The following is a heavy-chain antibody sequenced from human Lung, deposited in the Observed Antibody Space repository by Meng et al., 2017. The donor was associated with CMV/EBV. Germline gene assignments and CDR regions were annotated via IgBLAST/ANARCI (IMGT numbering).Heavy chain of an antibody. CDR3: AADPRLLDY. J-gene: IGHJ4*02. V-gene: IGHV3-11*01. CDR1: GLIFSAYY. CDR2: NSGGGDII. Sequence: GGSXRLSCVASGLIFSAYYMTWMRQAPGKGPQCVSYNSGGGDIIKYADSVKGRFTISRDNAKNSLYLQMNSLRAEETAVYYCAADPRLLDYWGQGTLVTVSS. D-gene: IGHD5-18*01.